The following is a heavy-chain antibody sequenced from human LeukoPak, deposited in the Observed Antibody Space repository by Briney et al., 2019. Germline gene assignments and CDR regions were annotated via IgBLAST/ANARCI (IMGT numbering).Heavy chain of an antibody. D-gene: IGHD3-3*01. CDR2: IYYSGST. CDR1: GGSISSYY. J-gene: IGHJ4*02. Sequence: SETLSLTCTVSGGSISSYYWNWIRQPPGKGLEWIGSIYYSGSTYYNPSLKSRVTISVDTSKDQFSLKLSSVTAADTAVYYCARGFLEWLPTDYWGQGTLVTVSS. V-gene: IGHV4-59*05. CDR3: ARGFLEWLPTDY.